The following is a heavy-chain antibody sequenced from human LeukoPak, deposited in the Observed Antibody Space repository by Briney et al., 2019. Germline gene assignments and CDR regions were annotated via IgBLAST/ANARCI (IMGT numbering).Heavy chain of an antibody. CDR3: ALALRRHAFDI. CDR1: GFTFSSYD. V-gene: IGHV3-13*04. J-gene: IGHJ3*02. CDR2: IGTTGAT. Sequence: GGSLRLSCAASGFTFSSYDIHWVRQPPGKGLEWISVIGTTGATFYSGSVKGRFTISRENAKNALYLQMNSLRAGDTAVYYCALALRRHAFDICGQGGMVGDCS.